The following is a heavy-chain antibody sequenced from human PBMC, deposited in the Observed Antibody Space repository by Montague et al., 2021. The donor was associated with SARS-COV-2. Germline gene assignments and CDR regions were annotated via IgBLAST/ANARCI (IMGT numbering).Heavy chain of an antibody. J-gene: IGHJ5*02. CDR2: IYHSGST. D-gene: IGHD2-15*01. CDR1: GYSISSGYY. CDR3: ARERRYCSGGSCYSVWFDP. Sequence: SETLSLTCTVSGYSISSGYYWGWIRQPPGKGLEWIGSIYHSGSTYYNPSLKSRVTISVDTSKNQFSLKLSSVTAADTAVYYCARERRYCSGGSCYSVWFDPWGQGTLVTVSS. V-gene: IGHV4-38-2*02.